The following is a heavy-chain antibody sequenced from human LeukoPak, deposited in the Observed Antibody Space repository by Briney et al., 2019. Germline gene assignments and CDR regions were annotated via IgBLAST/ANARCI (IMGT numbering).Heavy chain of an antibody. D-gene: IGHD3-10*01. CDR2: ISAYNGNT. CDR1: GYTFTSYG. Sequence: GASVKVSCKASGYTFTSYGISWVRQAPGQGLELMGWISAYNGNTNYAQKLQGRVTMTTDTSTNTAYMELRSLRSDDTAVYYCARGGGVNYYGSGLFDYWGQGTLVTVSS. CDR3: ARGGGVNYYGSGLFDY. V-gene: IGHV1-18*01. J-gene: IGHJ4*02.